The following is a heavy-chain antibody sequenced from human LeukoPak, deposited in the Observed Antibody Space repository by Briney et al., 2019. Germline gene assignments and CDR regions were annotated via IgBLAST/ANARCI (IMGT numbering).Heavy chain of an antibody. CDR3: TTLYYDFWSGYPVGYYYYMDV. J-gene: IGHJ6*03. CDR2: IKSKTDGGTT. V-gene: IGHV3-15*01. CDR1: GFTFSNAW. Sequence: GGSLRLSCAASGFTFSNAWMSWARQAPGKGLEWVGRIKSKTDGGTTDYAAPVKGRFTISRDDSKNTLYLQMNSLKTEDTAVYYCTTLYYDFWSGYPVGYYYYMDVWGKGTTVTVSS. D-gene: IGHD3-3*01.